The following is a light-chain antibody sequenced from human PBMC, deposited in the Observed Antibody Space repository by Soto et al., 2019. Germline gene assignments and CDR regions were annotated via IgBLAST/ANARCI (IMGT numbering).Light chain of an antibody. CDR2: GAS. CDR3: QQYGSSGT. J-gene: IGKJ1*01. CDR1: QSVSSSY. V-gene: IGKV3-20*01. Sequence: ENRLNQSPGALSLYPRERATLSCRASQSVSSSYLAWYQQKPRQAPRLLIYGASSRATGIPDRFSGSGSGTDFTLTISRLEHEDFAVYYCQQYGSSGTFGQGTKVDIK.